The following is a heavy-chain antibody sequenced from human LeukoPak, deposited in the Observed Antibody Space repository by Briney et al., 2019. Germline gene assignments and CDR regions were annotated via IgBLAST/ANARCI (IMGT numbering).Heavy chain of an antibody. CDR1: GGSFSGYY. CDR2: INHSGST. J-gene: IGHJ6*03. V-gene: IGHV4-34*01. CDR3: ARSISYYHYYCMDV. Sequence: SETLSLTCAVYGGSFSGYYWSWIRQPPGKGLEWIGEINHSGSTNYNPSLKSRVTISVDTSKNQFSLKLSSVTAADTAVYYCARSISYYHYYCMDVWGKGTTVTVSS.